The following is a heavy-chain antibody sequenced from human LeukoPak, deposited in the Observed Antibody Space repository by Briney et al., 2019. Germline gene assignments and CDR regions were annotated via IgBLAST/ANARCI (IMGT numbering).Heavy chain of an antibody. V-gene: IGHV1-18*01. J-gene: IGHJ6*03. CDR2: ISAYNGNT. CDR3: ASSPTEGYYYYYMDV. D-gene: IGHD4-11*01. Sequence: ASVKVSCKASGYTFTSYGISWVRQAPGQGLEWMGWISAYNGNTNYAQKLQGRVTMTTDTSTSTAYMELRSLRSDDTAVYYCASSPTEGYYYYYMDVWGKGTTVTVSS. CDR1: GYTFTSYG.